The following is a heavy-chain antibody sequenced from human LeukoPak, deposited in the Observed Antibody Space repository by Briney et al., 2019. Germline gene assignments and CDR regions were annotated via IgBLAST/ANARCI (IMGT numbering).Heavy chain of an antibody. V-gene: IGHV4-34*01. Sequence: SETLSLTCAVYGGSFSGFYWSWIRQTPGKGLEWIGEINYSGSTNYNPSLKSRVTMSVDTSKNQFSLKLSSVTAADTAVYYCARFTVAGRRWFDPWGQGTLVTVSS. CDR1: GGSFSGFY. D-gene: IGHD6-19*01. J-gene: IGHJ5*02. CDR3: ARFTVAGRRWFDP. CDR2: INYSGST.